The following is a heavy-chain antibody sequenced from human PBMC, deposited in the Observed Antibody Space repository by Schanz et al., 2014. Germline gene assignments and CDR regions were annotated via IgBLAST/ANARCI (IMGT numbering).Heavy chain of an antibody. CDR1: GFTFDNYA. CDR2: ISWNSGSV. J-gene: IGHJ4*02. D-gene: IGHD2-21*01. CDR3: ARGRSLGWCDY. V-gene: IGHV3-9*01. Sequence: EVQLVESGGGLVQPGRSLRLSCAASGFTFDNYAMHWVRQAPGKGLEWVSSISWNSGSVAYADSVKGRFTISRDDAKNSLYLQMNSLRAEDTAVYYCARGRSLGWCDYWGQGTLVTVSS.